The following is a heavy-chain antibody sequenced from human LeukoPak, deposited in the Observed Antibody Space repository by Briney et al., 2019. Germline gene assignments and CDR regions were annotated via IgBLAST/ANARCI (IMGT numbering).Heavy chain of an antibody. Sequence: GGSLRLSCAASGFTFSSYSMNWVRQAPGKGLEWVSYISINSSTTNYADSVKGRFTISRDNAKNTVYLQMNSLRAEDTAVYYCGRVEGGAGLYGFDICGPGTMVTVSS. V-gene: IGHV3-48*04. CDR3: GRVEGGAGLYGFDI. D-gene: IGHD1-26*01. J-gene: IGHJ3*02. CDR2: ISINSSTT. CDR1: GFTFSSYS.